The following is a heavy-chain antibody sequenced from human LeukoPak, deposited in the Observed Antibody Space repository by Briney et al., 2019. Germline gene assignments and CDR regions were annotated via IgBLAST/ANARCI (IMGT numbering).Heavy chain of an antibody. CDR1: GFTVSSNY. Sequence: PGGSLRLSCAASGFTVSSNYMSWVRQAPGKGLEWVSVIYSGGSTYYADSVKGRFTISRDNSKNTLYLQMNSLRAEDTAVYYCAKVFRSSGYYFWYFDLWGRGTLVTVSS. CDR2: IYSGGST. V-gene: IGHV3-53*01. J-gene: IGHJ2*01. CDR3: AKVFRSSGYYFWYFDL. D-gene: IGHD3-22*01.